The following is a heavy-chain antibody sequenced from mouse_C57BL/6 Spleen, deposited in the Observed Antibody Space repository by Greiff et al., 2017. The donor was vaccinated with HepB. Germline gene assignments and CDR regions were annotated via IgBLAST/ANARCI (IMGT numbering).Heavy chain of an antibody. CDR1: GYTFTSYW. CDR2: IDPSDSET. D-gene: IGHD1-1*01. Sequence: QVQLQQPGAELVRPGSSVKLSCKASGYTFTSYWMHWVKQRPIQGLEWIGNIDPSDSETHYNQKFKDKATLTVDKSSSTASMQLSSLTSEDSAVYYCARTYYVGYAMDYWGKGTSVTVSS. V-gene: IGHV1-52*01. J-gene: IGHJ4*01. CDR3: ARTYYVGYAMDY.